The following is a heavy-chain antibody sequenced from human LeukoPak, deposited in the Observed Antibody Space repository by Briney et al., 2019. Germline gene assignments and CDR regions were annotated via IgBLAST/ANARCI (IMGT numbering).Heavy chain of an antibody. CDR2: VSYEGKSQ. D-gene: IGHD6-13*01. V-gene: IGHV3-30*03. CDR3: ARGLAAAGLYFDY. J-gene: IGHJ4*02. CDR1: GFTFSNYG. Sequence: GGSPRLSCATSGFTFSNYGMHWVRQAPGKGLEWVAVVSYEGKSQYYADSVRGRFTISRDNSKNTLYLQMNSLRAEDTAVYYCARGLAAAGLYFDYWGQGTLVTVSS.